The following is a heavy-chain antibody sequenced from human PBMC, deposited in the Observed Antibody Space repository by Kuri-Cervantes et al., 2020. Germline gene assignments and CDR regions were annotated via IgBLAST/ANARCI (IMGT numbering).Heavy chain of an antibody. CDR1: GGSISSYY. J-gene: IGHJ3*02. D-gene: IGHD2-15*01. Sequence: SETLSLTCTVSGGSISSYYWSWIRQPPGKGLEWIGRIYTSGSTNYNPSLKSRVTISVDTSKNQFSLKLSSVTAADTAVYYCARGPFWDCSGGSCDYSDAFDIWGQGTMVTVSS. CDR3: ARGPFWDCSGGSCDYSDAFDI. V-gene: IGHV4-4*08. CDR2: IYTSGST.